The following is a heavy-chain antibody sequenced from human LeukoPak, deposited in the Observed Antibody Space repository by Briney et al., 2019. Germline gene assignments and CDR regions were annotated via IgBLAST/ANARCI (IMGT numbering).Heavy chain of an antibody. J-gene: IGHJ4*02. CDR3: ARGRIQLWTNFDY. V-gene: IGHV4-34*01. CDR2: INHSGST. Sequence: SETLSLTCAVYGGSLSGYYWSWIRQPPGKGLEWIGEINHSGSTNYNPSLKSRVTISVDTSKNQFSLKLSSVTAADTAVYYCARGRIQLWTNFDYWGQGTLVTVSS. D-gene: IGHD5-18*01. CDR1: GGSLSGYY.